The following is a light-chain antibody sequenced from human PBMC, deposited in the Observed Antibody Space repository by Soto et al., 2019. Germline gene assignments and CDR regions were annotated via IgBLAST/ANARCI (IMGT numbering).Light chain of an antibody. CDR1: QSVSNNY. V-gene: IGKV3-20*01. CDR2: GAS. CDR3: QQYGSSGT. J-gene: IGKJ1*01. Sequence: IVLTPSQGTRSLSARGRATLSCRASQSVSNNYLAWYQQKPGQAPRLLIYGASNRATGIPDRFSGSGSGTDFTLTISRLEPEDFAVYYCQQYGSSGTFGQGTKVDI.